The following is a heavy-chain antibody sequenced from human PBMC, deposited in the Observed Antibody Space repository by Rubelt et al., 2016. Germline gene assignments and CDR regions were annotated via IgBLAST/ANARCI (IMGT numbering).Heavy chain of an antibody. D-gene: IGHD2-15*01. CDR2: ISHSGST. CDR1: GGSINDNNW. CDR3: ARHKPTTLAAVHFDY. V-gene: IGHV4-4*02. Sequence: SLTCAVSGGSINDNNWWSWVRQPPGKGLEWIGEISHSGSTSYNPSLQSRVTISMDKSMHHFSLRLSSVTAADTAVYYCARHKPTTLAAVHFDYWGQGTLVTVSS. J-gene: IGHJ4*02.